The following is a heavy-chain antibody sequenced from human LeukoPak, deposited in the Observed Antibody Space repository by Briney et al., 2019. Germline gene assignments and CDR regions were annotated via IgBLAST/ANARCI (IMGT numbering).Heavy chain of an antibody. V-gene: IGHV1-8*01. CDR3: ARVDFYYYYYYMDV. D-gene: IGHD3/OR15-3a*01. CDR1: GYTFTSYD. CDR2: MNPNSGNT. Sequence: GASVKVSCKASGYTFTSYDINWVRQATGQGLEWMGWMNPNSGNTGYAQKFQGRVTMTRNTSISTAYMELSSLRSEDTAVYYCARVDFYYYYYYMDVWGKGTTVTISS. J-gene: IGHJ6*03.